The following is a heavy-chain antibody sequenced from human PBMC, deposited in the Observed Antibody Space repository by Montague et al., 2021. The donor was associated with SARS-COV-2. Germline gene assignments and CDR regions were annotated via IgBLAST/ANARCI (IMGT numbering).Heavy chain of an antibody. J-gene: IGHJ5*02. V-gene: IGHV3-23*01. CDR3: AKDQSTQQRVRMWFDP. Sequence: SLRLSCAASGFTFSSYAMSWVRQAPGKGLEWVSTISGTDAGTYYADSVKGRFTISRDNSKNTLYLQMNSLRDEDTAVYYCAKDQSTQQRVRMWFDPWGQGTLVTVSS. CDR1: GFTFSSYA. D-gene: IGHD6-13*01. CDR2: ISGTDAGT.